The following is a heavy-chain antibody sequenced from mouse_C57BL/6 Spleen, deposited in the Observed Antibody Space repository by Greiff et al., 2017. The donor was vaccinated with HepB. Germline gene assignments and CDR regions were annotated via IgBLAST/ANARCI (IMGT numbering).Heavy chain of an antibody. V-gene: IGHV1-15*01. CDR2: IDPETGGT. CDR3: TRNYYRYFDV. D-gene: IGHD2-1*01. CDR1: GYTFTDYE. J-gene: IGHJ1*03. Sequence: QVQLQQSGAELVRPGASVTLSCKASGYTFTDYEMHWVKQTPVHGLEWIGAIDPETGGTAYNQKFKGKAILTADKSSSTAYMELRSLTSADSAVYYCTRNYYRYFDVWGTGTTVTVSS.